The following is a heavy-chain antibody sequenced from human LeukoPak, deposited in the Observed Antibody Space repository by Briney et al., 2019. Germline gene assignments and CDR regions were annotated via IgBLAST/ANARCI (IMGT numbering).Heavy chain of an antibody. D-gene: IGHD2-2*02. CDR3: AKDIGCSSTSCYTSRYYGMDV. CDR2: ISWNSGSK. CDR1: GFTFDDYA. J-gene: IGHJ6*02. V-gene: IGHV3-9*01. Sequence: PGGSLRLSCAASGFTFDDYAMHWVRQAPGKGLEWVSGISWNSGSKGYADSVKGRFTISRDNAKNSLYLQMNSLRAEDTALYYCAKDIGCSSTSCYTSRYYGMDVWGQGTTVTVSS.